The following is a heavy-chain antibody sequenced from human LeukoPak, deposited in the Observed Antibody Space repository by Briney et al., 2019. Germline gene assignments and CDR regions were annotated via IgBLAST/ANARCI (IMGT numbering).Heavy chain of an antibody. D-gene: IGHD5-12*01. Sequence: GGSLRLSCAASGFTFSSYWMSWVRKAPGKGLEWVANIKQDGSEKYYVDSVKGRFTISRDNAKNSLYLQMNSLRAEDTAVYYCAREDIVVENWFDPWGQGTLVTVSS. CDR3: AREDIVVENWFDP. V-gene: IGHV3-7*01. CDR1: GFTFSSYW. J-gene: IGHJ5*02. CDR2: IKQDGSEK.